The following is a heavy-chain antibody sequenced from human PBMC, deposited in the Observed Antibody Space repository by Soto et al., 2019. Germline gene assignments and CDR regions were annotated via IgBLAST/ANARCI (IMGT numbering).Heavy chain of an antibody. J-gene: IGHJ6*02. D-gene: IGHD3-10*01. CDR3: ARYGVDHFYGMDV. CDR2: ISHTGNT. CDR1: GGSISSSNW. V-gene: IGHV4-4*02. Sequence: QVQLQESGPGLVKPSGPLSLTCAVSGGSISSSNWWTCVRQPPGKGLEWIGEISHTGNTNYSPSLKSRVTISVDKSKNPFSLKVTSVTAADTAFYYCARYGVDHFYGMDVWGQGTTVTVSS.